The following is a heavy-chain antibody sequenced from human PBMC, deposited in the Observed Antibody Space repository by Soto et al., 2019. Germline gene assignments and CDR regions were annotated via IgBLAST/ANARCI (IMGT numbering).Heavy chain of an antibody. CDR2: FDPEDGET. CDR1: GYTPTELS. V-gene: IGHV1-24*01. D-gene: IGHD2-15*01. J-gene: IGHJ4*02. CDR3: ATDLGSVLCSGGSCY. Sequence: ASGEGFCQVSGYTPTELSMHWVRPAPGKGLEWMGGFDPEDGETIYAQKFQGRVTMTEDTSTDTAYMELSSLRSEDTAVYYCATDLGSVLCSGGSCYWGQGTLVTVSS.